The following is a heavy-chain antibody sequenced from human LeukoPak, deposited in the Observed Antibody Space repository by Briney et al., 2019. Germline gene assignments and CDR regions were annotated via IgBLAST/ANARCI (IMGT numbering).Heavy chain of an antibody. V-gene: IGHV3-7*01. Sequence: AGSLRLSCAASGFTFSSYWMSWVRQAPGKGLEWVANIQQDGSEKYYVDSVKGRITISRDNAKNSLYLQMNSLRAEDTAVYYCARGYSSGYFWSSYFDYWGQGTLVTVSS. CDR3: ARGYSSGYFWSSYFDY. D-gene: IGHD3-22*01. J-gene: IGHJ4*02. CDR2: IQQDGSEK. CDR1: GFTFSSYW.